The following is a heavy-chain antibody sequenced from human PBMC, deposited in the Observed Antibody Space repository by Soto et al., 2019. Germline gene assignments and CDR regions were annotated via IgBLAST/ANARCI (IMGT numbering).Heavy chain of an antibody. CDR3: AGFDSSSSSFDY. CDR2: IIPILGIA. D-gene: IGHD6-6*01. Sequence: QVQLVQSGAEVKKPGSSVKVSCKASGGTFSSYTISWVRQAPGQGLEWMGRIIPILGIANYAQKFQGRVTIPADKSTSAAYMELSSLRSEDTAVYYCAGFDSSSSSFDYWGQGTLVTVSS. CDR1: GGTFSSYT. V-gene: IGHV1-69*02. J-gene: IGHJ4*02.